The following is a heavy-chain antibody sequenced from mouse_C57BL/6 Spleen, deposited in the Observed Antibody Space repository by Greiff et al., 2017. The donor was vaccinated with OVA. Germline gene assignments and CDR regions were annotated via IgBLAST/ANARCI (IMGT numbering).Heavy chain of an antibody. CDR1: GFSLTSYG. J-gene: IGHJ3*01. V-gene: IGHV2-2*01. D-gene: IGHD2-3*01. Sequence: VQLQESGPGLVQPSQSLSITCTVSGFSLTSYGVHWVRQSPGKGLEWLGVIWSGGSTDYNAAFISRLSISKDNSKSQVCFKMNSLQADDTAIYYCASLYDGYGGFAYWGQGTLVTVSA. CDR3: ASLYDGYGGFAY. CDR2: IWSGGST.